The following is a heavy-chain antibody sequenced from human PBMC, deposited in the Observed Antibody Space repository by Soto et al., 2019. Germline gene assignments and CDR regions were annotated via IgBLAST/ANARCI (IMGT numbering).Heavy chain of an antibody. D-gene: IGHD3-3*01. J-gene: IGHJ5*02. CDR1: GDSVSRGTYY. Sequence: QVQLQESGPGLVKPSETLSLTCSVSGDSVSRGTYYWSWIRQSPERGLEWIAYSSYSGSTSYNPSFKCRATISVDTSKNQFSLRLRSLTAEDTAVYYCARQKSGLEFYNYFDPWGPGTLVTVSS. CDR3: ARQKSGLEFYNYFDP. V-gene: IGHV4-61*01. CDR2: SSYSGST.